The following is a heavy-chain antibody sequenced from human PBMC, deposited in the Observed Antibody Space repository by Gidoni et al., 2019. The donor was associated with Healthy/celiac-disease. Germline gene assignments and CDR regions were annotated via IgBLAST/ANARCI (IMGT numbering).Heavy chain of an antibody. V-gene: IGHV3-9*01. D-gene: IGHD3-3*01. CDR2: ISWNSGSI. J-gene: IGHJ3*02. Sequence: EVQLVESGSGLVQPGRSLRLSCAASGITFDDYAMHWVMQDPGKGLEWVSGISWNSGSIGYADSVKGRFTISRDNAKNSLYLQMNSLRAEDTALYYCANPLVEWLLYTAFDIWGQGTMVTVSS. CDR3: ANPLVEWLLYTAFDI. CDR1: GITFDDYA.